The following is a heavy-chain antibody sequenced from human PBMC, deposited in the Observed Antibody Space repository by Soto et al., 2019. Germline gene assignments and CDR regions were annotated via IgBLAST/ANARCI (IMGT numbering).Heavy chain of an antibody. CDR1: GGSISDYY. CDR2: VYSSGST. CDR3: ARQAIA. Sequence: QVQLQESGPGLVKPSETLSLTCTVSGGSISDYYWSWFRQAPGKGLDWIGYVYSSGSTNYKPSLQSRVTMSVDTSKNQFSLKLSSVTAENTDVYYCARQAIAWGQGTLVTVSS. J-gene: IGHJ5*02. V-gene: IGHV4-59*08.